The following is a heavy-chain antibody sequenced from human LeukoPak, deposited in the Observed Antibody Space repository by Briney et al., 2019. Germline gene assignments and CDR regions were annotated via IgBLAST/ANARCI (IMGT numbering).Heavy chain of an antibody. CDR1: GGSFSGYY. V-gene: IGHV4-34*01. CDR2: INHSGST. D-gene: IGHD6-19*01. J-gene: IGHJ5*02. Sequence: SETLSLTCAVYGGSFSGYYWSWIRQPPGKGLEWIGEINHSGSTNYNPSLKSRVTISVDTSKNQFSLKLSSVTAADTAVYYCARGSSSGWSRYNWFDPWGQGTLVTVSS. CDR3: ARGSSSGWSRYNWFDP.